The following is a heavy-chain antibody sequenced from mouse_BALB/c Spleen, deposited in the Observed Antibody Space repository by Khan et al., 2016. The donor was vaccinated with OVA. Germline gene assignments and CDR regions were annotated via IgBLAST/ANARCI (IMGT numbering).Heavy chain of an antibody. V-gene: IGHV9-3-1*01. CDR1: GYTFTIYG. CDR2: INTYTGES. CDR3: ARVGYNGTMDY. D-gene: IGHD2-14*01. J-gene: IGHJ4*01. Sequence: QIQLVQSGPELKKPGETVKISCKASGYTFTIYGMNWVRQAPGKGLKWMGWINTYTGESTYADDFKGRFAFSLETSASTAFLQINNLKNEEPATYFCARVGYNGTMDYWGQGTSVTVSS.